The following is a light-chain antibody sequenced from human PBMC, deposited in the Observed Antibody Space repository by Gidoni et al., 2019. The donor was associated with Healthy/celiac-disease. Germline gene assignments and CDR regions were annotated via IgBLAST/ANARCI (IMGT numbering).Light chain of an antibody. CDR3: QQYGSSRT. V-gene: IGKV3-20*01. J-gene: IGKJ1*01. Sequence: ESVLTPSPGTLSLSPGERATLSCRASQSVSSSYLAWYQQKPGQAPRLLIYGASSRATGIPDRFSGSGSGTDFTLTISRLEPEDFAVYYCQQYGSSRTFGQGTKVEIK. CDR1: QSVSSSY. CDR2: GAS.